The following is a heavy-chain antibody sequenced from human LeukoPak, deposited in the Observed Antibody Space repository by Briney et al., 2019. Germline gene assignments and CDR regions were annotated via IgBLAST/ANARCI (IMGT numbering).Heavy chain of an antibody. V-gene: IGHV3-30-3*01. Sequence: GRSLRLSCAASGFTFSSYAMHWVRQAPGKGLEWVAVISYDGSNKYYADSVKGQFTISRDNSKNTLYLQMNSLRAEATAVHYCARSSVVVAATPEFGYFDYWGQGTLVTVSS. CDR2: ISYDGSNK. J-gene: IGHJ4*02. D-gene: IGHD2-15*01. CDR3: ARSSVVVAATPEFGYFDY. CDR1: GFTFSSYA.